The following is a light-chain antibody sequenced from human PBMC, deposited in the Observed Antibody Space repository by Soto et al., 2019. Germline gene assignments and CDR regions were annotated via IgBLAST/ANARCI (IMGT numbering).Light chain of an antibody. J-gene: IGLJ1*01. CDR2: EGT. V-gene: IGLV2-14*03. CDR3: NSYTASSTLV. Sequence: QCVLTQPASVSRTPGKSITISWTGTSRDVGGYNVVYWYQQHAGKASRRIIYEGTRRPSGGSHSFSGSKSGNTSSLTISGLQSEDEADYFCNSYTASSTLVFGTGTKVTVL. CDR1: SRDVGGYNV.